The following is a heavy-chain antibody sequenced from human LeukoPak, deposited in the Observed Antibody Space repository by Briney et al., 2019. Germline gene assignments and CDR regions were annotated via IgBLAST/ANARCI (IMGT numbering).Heavy chain of an antibody. Sequence: PSQTLSLTCTVSGVSISSGGYYWRWIRQPPGKGLERIVYIYHSGSTYYHPSLKSRVTISVDRSKNPFSLKLSSVTAADTAVYYCARYEELFGYWGQGTLVTVSS. CDR3: ARYEELFGY. CDR1: GVSISSGGYY. V-gene: IGHV4-30-2*01. J-gene: IGHJ4*02. CDR2: IYHSGST. D-gene: IGHD3-10*01.